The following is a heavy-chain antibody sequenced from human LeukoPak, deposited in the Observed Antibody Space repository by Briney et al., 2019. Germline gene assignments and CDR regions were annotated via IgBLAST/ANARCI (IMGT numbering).Heavy chain of an antibody. D-gene: IGHD5-12*01. CDR2: IYYSGST. V-gene: IGHV4-39*01. CDR1: GGSISSSSYY. J-gene: IGHJ4*02. Sequence: SETLSLTCTVSGGSISSSSYYWGWIRQPPGKGLEWIGSIYYSGSTYYNPSLKSRVTISVDTSKNQFSLKLSSVTAADTAVYYCARRRLPAPQKGALDYWGQGTLVTVSS. CDR3: ARRRLPAPQKGALDY.